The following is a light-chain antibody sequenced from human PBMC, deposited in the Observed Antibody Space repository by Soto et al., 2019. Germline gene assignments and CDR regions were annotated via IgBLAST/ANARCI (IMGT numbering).Light chain of an antibody. V-gene: IGKV1-5*03. CDR1: QSISSW. J-gene: IGKJ2*01. Sequence: DIQMTQSPSTLSASVGDRVTITCRASQSISSWLAWYQQKPGKAPKLLIYKAYTLESGVPSRFSGNGSGTEFTLTISSLQPDDFEADYCQQYDSYWYSFGQGSNFEIK. CDR3: QQYDSYWYS. CDR2: KAY.